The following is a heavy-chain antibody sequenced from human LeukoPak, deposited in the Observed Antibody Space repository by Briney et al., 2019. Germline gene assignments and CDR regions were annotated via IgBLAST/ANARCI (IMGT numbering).Heavy chain of an antibody. V-gene: IGHV3-30*02. CDR3: ARDYDFWSGYYSPTRGYFGY. CDR2: IRYDGSNK. CDR1: GFTFSGSG. D-gene: IGHD3-3*01. J-gene: IGHJ4*02. Sequence: GGSLRLSCAASGFTFSGSGMHWVRQAPGKGLEWVTFIRYDGSNKYYADSVKGRFTISRDNSKNTLYLQMDSLRAEDTAVYYCARDYDFWSGYYSPTRGYFGYWGQGKMVTVSS.